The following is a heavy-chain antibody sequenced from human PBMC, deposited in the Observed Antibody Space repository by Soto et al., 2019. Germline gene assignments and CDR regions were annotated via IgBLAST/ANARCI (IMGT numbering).Heavy chain of an antibody. Sequence: ASVKVSCKASGYTFTSYGISWVRQAPGQGLEWMGWISACNGNTNYSQKLQGRVTMTRDTSASTAYMELSSLRSEDTAVYYCARDKDFWSGYYALAGYMDVRGKGTTVTVSS. D-gene: IGHD3-3*01. CDR1: GYTFTSYG. V-gene: IGHV1-18*01. CDR2: ISACNGNT. J-gene: IGHJ6*03. CDR3: ARDKDFWSGYYALAGYMDV.